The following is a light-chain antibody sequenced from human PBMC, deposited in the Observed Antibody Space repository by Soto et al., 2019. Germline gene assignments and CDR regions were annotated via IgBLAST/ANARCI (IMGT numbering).Light chain of an antibody. J-gene: IGKJ5*01. CDR3: QQRSNWPIT. CDR2: DAS. Sequence: EIVLTQAPGTLALSPGDRATLSCRASQSVSSYLAWYQQKPGQAPRLLIYDASNRATGIPARFSGSGSGTDFTLTISSLEPEDFAVYYCQQRSNWPITFGQGTVLEIK. V-gene: IGKV3-11*01. CDR1: QSVSSY.